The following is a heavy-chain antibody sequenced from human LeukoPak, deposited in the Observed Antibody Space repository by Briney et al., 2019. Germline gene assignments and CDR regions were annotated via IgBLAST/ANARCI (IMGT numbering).Heavy chain of an antibody. Sequence: GASVKVSCKASGYTFTSYGISWVRQAPGQGLEWMGWISAYNGNTSYAQKLQGRVTMTTDTSTSTAYMELRSLRSDDTAVYYCAREESIGSYQFLHDYWGQGTLVTVSS. V-gene: IGHV1-18*01. CDR1: GYTFTSYG. CDR3: AREESIGSYQFLHDY. CDR2: ISAYNGNT. D-gene: IGHD1-26*01. J-gene: IGHJ4*02.